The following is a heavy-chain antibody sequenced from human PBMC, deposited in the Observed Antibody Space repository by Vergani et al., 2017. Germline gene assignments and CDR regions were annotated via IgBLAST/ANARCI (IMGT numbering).Heavy chain of an antibody. CDR2: IYYTGTT. CDR3: TRHGRSGWAGYFQH. V-gene: IGHV4-59*05. D-gene: IGHD6-19*01. CDR1: GFTFSSYSMN. J-gene: IGHJ1*01. Sequence: VQLVESGGGLEQPGRSLRLSCRASGFTFSSYSMNWVRQAPGKGLEWIGTIYYTGTTYYNEAHKSRLTISVDTSKNQFSLNLTSVTAADTAVYYCTRHGRSGWAGYFQHWGQGTLVTASS.